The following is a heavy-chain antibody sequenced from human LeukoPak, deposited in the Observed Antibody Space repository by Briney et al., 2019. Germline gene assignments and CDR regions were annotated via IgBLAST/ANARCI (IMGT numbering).Heavy chain of an antibody. V-gene: IGHV1-2*02. Sequence: ASVKVSCKASGYTFTGYYMHWVRQAPGQGLEWMGWINPNSGGTNYAQKFQGRVTMTRDTSISTAYMELSSLRSEDTAVYYCARTTQPQSGYFDYWGQGTLVTVSS. CDR1: GYTFTGYY. CDR2: INPNSGGT. CDR3: ARTTQPQSGYFDY. D-gene: IGHD1-14*01. J-gene: IGHJ4*02.